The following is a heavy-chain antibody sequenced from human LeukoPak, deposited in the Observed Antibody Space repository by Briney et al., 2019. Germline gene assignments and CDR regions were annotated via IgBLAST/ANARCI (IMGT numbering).Heavy chain of an antibody. CDR2: IIPIFGTV. CDR1: GDTFSNYA. Sequence: ASVKVSCKTSGDTFSNYAINWVRQAPGQGLEWMGGIIPIFGTVNYAQSFQGRLTITADEPTITAYMELSSLRSEDTAVYYCASSAPELRFLEWSHYYYYYYMDVWGKGTTVTVSS. J-gene: IGHJ6*03. CDR3: ASSAPELRFLEWSHYYYYYYMDV. D-gene: IGHD3-3*01. V-gene: IGHV1-69*13.